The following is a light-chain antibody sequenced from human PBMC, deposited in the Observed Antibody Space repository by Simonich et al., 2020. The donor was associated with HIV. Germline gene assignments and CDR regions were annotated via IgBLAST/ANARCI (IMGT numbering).Light chain of an antibody. V-gene: IGKV3-15*01. Sequence: EVVMTQSPVTLSVSPGERATLSCRASQSVSSNLAWYQHKPGHAPRRVSSGASTRATGIPARFSGSGSGTEFTLTISSLQSEDVAIYYCQQYYSTPPTFGQGTKVEIK. CDR1: QSVSSN. CDR2: GAS. CDR3: QQYYSTPPT. J-gene: IGKJ1*01.